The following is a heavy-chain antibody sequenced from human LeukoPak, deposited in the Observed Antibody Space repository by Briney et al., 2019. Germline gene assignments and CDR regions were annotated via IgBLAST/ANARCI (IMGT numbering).Heavy chain of an antibody. D-gene: IGHD6-13*01. J-gene: IGHJ4*02. CDR3: ARDRTRGIAAAGTLDY. CDR1: GFTFSSYA. Sequence: GGSLRLSCAASGFTFSSYAMHWVRQAPGKGLEWVAVISYDGSNKYYADSVKGRFTISRDNSKSTLYLQMNSLRAEDTAVYYCARDRTRGIAAAGTLDYWGQGTLVTVSS. CDR2: ISYDGSNK. V-gene: IGHV3-30*04.